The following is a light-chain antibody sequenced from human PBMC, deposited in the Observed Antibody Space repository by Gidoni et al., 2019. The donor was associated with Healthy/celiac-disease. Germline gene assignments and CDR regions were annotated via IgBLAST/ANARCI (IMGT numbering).Light chain of an antibody. Sequence: DIQMTQSPSSLSASVGDRVTITCRANQGISNSLAWYQQKPGKAPKLLLYAASRLESGVPSRFSGSGSGTDYTLTISSLQPEDFATYYCQQYYSTPNTFGQXTKVEIK. CDR2: AAS. CDR1: QGISNS. J-gene: IGKJ1*01. V-gene: IGKV1-NL1*01. CDR3: QQYYSTPNT.